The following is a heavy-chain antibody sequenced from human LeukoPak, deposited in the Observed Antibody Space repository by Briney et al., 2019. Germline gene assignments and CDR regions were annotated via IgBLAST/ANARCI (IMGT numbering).Heavy chain of an antibody. Sequence: GGSLRLSCAASGFTFDDYAMHWVRQAPGKGLEWVSGISWNSGSIGYADSVKGRFTISRGNAKNSLYLQMNSLRAEDTALYYCAKDLAGGYSSGYPHWGQGTLVTVSS. D-gene: IGHD6-19*01. J-gene: IGHJ4*02. CDR1: GFTFDDYA. CDR2: ISWNSGSI. CDR3: AKDLAGGYSSGYPH. V-gene: IGHV3-9*01.